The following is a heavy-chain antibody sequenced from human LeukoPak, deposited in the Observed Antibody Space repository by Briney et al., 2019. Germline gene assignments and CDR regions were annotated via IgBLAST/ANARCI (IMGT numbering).Heavy chain of an antibody. CDR2: ICSSGDST. CDR3: AKDRSGSYYFYYYYMDV. V-gene: IGHV3-23*01. CDR1: GFTFSNYG. Sequence: GGSLRLSCAASGFTFSNYGMGWVRQAPGKGLEWVSSICSSGDSTYYADSVKGRFTTSRDNSKNTLYLQMNSLRAEDTAVYYCAKDRSGSYYFYYYYMDVWGKGTTVTISS. J-gene: IGHJ6*03. D-gene: IGHD3-10*01.